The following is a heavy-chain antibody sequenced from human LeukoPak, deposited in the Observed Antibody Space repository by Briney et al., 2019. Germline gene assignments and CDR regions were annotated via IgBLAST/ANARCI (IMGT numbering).Heavy chain of an antibody. CDR1: GYTFTSYD. V-gene: IGHV1-8*01. D-gene: IGHD4-17*01. CDR3: ARILTRSTVTRFGY. CDR2: MNPNSGNT. Sequence: ASVKVSCKASGYTFTSYDINRVRQATGQGLEWMGWMNPNSGNTGYAQKFQGRVTMTRNTSISTAYMELSSLRSEDTAVYYCARILTRSTVTRFGYWGQGTLVTVSS. J-gene: IGHJ4*02.